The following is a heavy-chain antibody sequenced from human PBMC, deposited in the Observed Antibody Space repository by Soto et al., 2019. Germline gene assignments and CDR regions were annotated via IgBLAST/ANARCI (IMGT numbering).Heavy chain of an antibody. D-gene: IGHD3-22*01. Sequence: QVQLQESGPGLVKPSQTLSLTCTVSGGSISSGDYYWSWIRQPPGKGLEWIGYIYYSGSTYYNPSLKSRVTISVDTSKNQLSLKLSSVTAADTAVYYCARDSRPYYYDSSGYRDYGMDVWGQGTTVTASS. CDR2: IYYSGST. CDR1: GGSISSGDYY. J-gene: IGHJ6*02. CDR3: ARDSRPYYYDSSGYRDYGMDV. V-gene: IGHV4-30-4*01.